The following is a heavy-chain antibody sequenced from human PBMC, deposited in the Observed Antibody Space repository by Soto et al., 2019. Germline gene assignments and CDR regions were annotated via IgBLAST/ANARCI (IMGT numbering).Heavy chain of an antibody. Sequence: QVQLVQSGAEVKKPGASVKVSCKASGYTFTSYYMHWVRQAPGQGLEWMGIINPSGGSTSYAQKFQGRVTMTRDTSTSTVYMELSSLRSEDTVVYYCASDYYGSGSYDYWGQGTLVTVSS. CDR2: INPSGGST. CDR3: ASDYYGSGSYDY. CDR1: GYTFTSYY. J-gene: IGHJ4*02. D-gene: IGHD3-10*01. V-gene: IGHV1-46*03.